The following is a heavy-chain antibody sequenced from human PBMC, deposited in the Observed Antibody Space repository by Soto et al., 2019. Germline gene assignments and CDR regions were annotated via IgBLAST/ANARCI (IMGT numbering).Heavy chain of an antibody. CDR2: IDPSGSYT. CDR3: ARHCSRTRCRYYYAMDV. Sequence: PGESLKISCKASGYGFTTYWISWVRQMPGKGLEWMGRIDPSGSYTNYSPSFQGHVSMSVDKSISTAYLQWSSLRASGTAMYYCARHCSRTRCRYYYAMDVWGQGTTVTVSS. V-gene: IGHV5-10-1*01. CDR1: GYGFTTYW. J-gene: IGHJ6*02. D-gene: IGHD2-2*01.